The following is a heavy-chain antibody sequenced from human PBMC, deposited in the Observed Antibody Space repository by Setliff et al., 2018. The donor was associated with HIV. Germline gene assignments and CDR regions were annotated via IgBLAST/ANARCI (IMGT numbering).Heavy chain of an antibody. V-gene: IGHV1-18*01. CDR2: ITADNGNT. CDR1: GYTFNNYG. D-gene: IGHD6-6*01. CDR3: ARPSSSSDY. Sequence: GASVKVSCKASGYTFNNYGICWVRQAPGQGLEWMGWITADNGNTDYAQKFQGRVTMTRDTSISTAYMELSRLRSDDTAVYYCARPSSSSDYWGQGTLVTVSS. J-gene: IGHJ4*02.